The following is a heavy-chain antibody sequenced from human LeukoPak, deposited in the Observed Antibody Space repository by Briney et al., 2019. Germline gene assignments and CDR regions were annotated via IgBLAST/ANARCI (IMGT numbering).Heavy chain of an antibody. CDR3: AREGPRGNSQFDY. CDR1: GFTFSTYW. J-gene: IGHJ4*02. V-gene: IGHV3-33*08. D-gene: IGHD4-23*01. CDR2: IWYDGSNK. Sequence: GGSLRLSCSASGFTFSTYWMSWVRQAPGKGLEWVALIWYDGSNKYYTDSVKGRLTISRDNSKDTLFLQMNSLRAEDTAVYYCAREGPRGNSQFDYWGQGTLVTVSS.